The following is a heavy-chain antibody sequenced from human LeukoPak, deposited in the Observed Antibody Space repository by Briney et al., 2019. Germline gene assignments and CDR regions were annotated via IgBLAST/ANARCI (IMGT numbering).Heavy chain of an antibody. CDR2: ISSSSSTI. V-gene: IGHV3-48*04. CDR1: GFTFSSYS. J-gene: IGHJ3*02. Sequence: GGSLRLSCAASGFTFSSYSMNWVRQAPGKGLEWVSYISSSSSTIYYADSVKGRFTISRDNAKNSLYLQMNSLRAEDTAVYYCARRDVATIQGYAFDIWGQGTMVTVSS. CDR3: ARRDVATIQGYAFDI. D-gene: IGHD5-24*01.